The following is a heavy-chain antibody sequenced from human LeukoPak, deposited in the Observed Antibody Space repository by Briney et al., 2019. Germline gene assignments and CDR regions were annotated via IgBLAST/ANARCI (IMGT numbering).Heavy chain of an antibody. CDR3: ARNQYYYDSSGYYYFDY. CDR2: IIPIFGTA. J-gene: IGHJ4*02. Sequence: GASVKVSCKASGCTFSSYAISWVRQAPGQGLEWMGGIIPIFGTANYAQKFQGRVTITADKSTSTAYMELSSLRSEDTAVYYCARNQYYYDSSGYYYFDYWGQGTLVTVSS. CDR1: GCTFSSYA. V-gene: IGHV1-69*06. D-gene: IGHD3-22*01.